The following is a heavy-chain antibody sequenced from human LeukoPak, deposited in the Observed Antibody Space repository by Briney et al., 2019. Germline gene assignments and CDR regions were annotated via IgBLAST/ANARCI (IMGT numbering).Heavy chain of an antibody. V-gene: IGHV4-59*01. J-gene: IGHJ4*02. CDR2: IYYSGST. Sequence: SESLSLTCTVSGGSISSYYWSWIRQPPGKGLEWIGYIYYSGSTNYNPSLKSRVTISVDTSKNQFSLKLSSVTAADTAVYYCARGSDSSGYYVVVYWGQGTLVTVSS. CDR1: GGSISSYY. CDR3: ARGSDSSGYYVVVY. D-gene: IGHD3-22*01.